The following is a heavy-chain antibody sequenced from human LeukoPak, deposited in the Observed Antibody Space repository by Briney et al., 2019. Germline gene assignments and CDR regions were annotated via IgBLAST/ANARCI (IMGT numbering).Heavy chain of an antibody. V-gene: IGHV3-23*01. CDR1: GFTFSSYA. CDR2: ISGSGGST. Sequence: GGSLRLSCAASGFTFSSYAMSWVRQAPGKGLEWVSAISGSGGSTYYADSVKGRFTISRDNSKNTLYLQMNSLRAEDTAVYYCAKNWRGCSYGYYYFDYWGQGTLVTVSS. D-gene: IGHD5-18*01. CDR3: AKNWRGCSYGYYYFDY. J-gene: IGHJ4*02.